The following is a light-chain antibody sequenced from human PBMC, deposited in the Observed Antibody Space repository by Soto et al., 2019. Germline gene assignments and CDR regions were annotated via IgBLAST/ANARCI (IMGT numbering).Light chain of an antibody. CDR1: SSDVGTYNH. Sequence: QSALTQPPSVSGSPGQSVTISCTGTSSDVGTYNHVSWYQQPPGTAPKLMIYEVSNRPSGVPDRFSGSKSGNTASLTISGLQAEDEADYYRSSYTTSSTYVFGTGTKLTVL. CDR2: EVS. V-gene: IGLV2-18*02. CDR3: SSYTTSSTYV. J-gene: IGLJ1*01.